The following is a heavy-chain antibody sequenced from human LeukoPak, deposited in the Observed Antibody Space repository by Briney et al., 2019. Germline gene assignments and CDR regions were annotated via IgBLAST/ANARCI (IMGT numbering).Heavy chain of an antibody. Sequence: SEALSLTCTVSGGSIGSTNYYWGWIRQPPGKGLEWIANIYYSGSTYYNPSLKSRVTISVDTSKNQFSLRLNSVTAADTSIYYCARIPTNAVPSAHNGFDIWGQGTMLTVSS. V-gene: IGHV4-39*01. CDR1: GGSIGSTNYY. CDR2: IYYSGST. CDR3: ARIPTNAVPSAHNGFDI. J-gene: IGHJ3*02. D-gene: IGHD6-19*01.